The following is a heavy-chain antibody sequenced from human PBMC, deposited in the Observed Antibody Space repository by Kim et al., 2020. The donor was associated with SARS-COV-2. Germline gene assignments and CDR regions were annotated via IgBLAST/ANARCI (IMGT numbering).Heavy chain of an antibody. Sequence: GGSLRLSCAASGFTFSSYSMNWVRQAPGKGLEWVSSISSSSSYIYYADSVKGRFTISRDNAKNSLYLQMNSLRAEDTAVYYCATYPAGDPRIYYYGMDVWGQGTTVTVYS. D-gene: IGHD7-27*01. CDR1: GFTFSSYS. J-gene: IGHJ6*02. CDR2: ISSSSSYI. V-gene: IGHV3-21*01. CDR3: ATYPAGDPRIYYYGMDV.